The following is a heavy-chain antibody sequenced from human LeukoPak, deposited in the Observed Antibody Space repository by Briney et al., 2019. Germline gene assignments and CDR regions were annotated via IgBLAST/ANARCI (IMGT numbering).Heavy chain of an antibody. V-gene: IGHV3-66*01. CDR1: GFTISNHY. J-gene: IGHJ4*02. Sequence: GGSLRLSRTASGFTISNHYMSWVRQAPGKGLEWVSVIYSGGSTYYADSVKGRFIISRDNSKNTLYLQMNSLRAEDTAVYYCATPLTVWGQGTLVTVSS. CDR3: ATPLTV. CDR2: IYSGGST. D-gene: IGHD3-16*02.